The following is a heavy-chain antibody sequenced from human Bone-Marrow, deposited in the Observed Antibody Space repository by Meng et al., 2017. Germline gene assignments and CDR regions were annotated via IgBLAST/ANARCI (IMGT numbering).Heavy chain of an antibody. CDR3: ARDFQYYYDSSGYDY. Sequence: GESLKISCAASEFTFSNYEMNWVRQAPGKGLEWISYISSNSGTIFYADSVKGRFTISRDNAKNTLYLQMNSLRAEDTAVYYCARDFQYYYDSSGYDYWGQGTLVTVSS. D-gene: IGHD3-22*01. CDR2: ISSNSGTI. J-gene: IGHJ4*02. CDR1: EFTFSNYE. V-gene: IGHV3-48*03.